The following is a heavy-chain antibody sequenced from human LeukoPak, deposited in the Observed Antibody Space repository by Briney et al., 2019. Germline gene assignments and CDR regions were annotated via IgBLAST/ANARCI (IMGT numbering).Heavy chain of an antibody. CDR1: GFPFSSYW. D-gene: IGHD4-11*01. CDR2: IKQDGSEK. J-gene: IGHJ4*02. CDR3: ARQMTTPTTPDY. Sequence: GGSLRLSCAASGFPFSSYWMTWVRQAPGKGLEWVADIKQDGSEKYYVDSVKGRFTISRDNAKNSLYLQMNSLRTEDTAVYFCARQMTTPTTPDYWGQGTLLTVSS. V-gene: IGHV3-7*01.